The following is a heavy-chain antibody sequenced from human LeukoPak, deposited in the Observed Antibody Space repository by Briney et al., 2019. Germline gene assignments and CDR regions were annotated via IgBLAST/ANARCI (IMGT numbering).Heavy chain of an antibody. Sequence: SGGSLRLSCAASGFTFSSYWMHWVRQAPGKGLVWVSRINSDGSSTSYADSVKGRFTISRDNAKNTLYLQMNSLRAEDTAVYYCARDREVRGYSTSNYFDYWGQGTLVTVSS. CDR3: ARDREVRGYSTSNYFDY. J-gene: IGHJ4*02. V-gene: IGHV3-74*01. CDR2: INSDGSST. CDR1: GFTFSSYW. D-gene: IGHD6-13*01.